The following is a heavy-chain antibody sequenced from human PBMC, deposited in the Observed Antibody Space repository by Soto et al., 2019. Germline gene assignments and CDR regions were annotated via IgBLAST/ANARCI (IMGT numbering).Heavy chain of an antibody. CDR3: AKDLYYYDSSGYYLI. J-gene: IGHJ3*02. Sequence: GGSLRLSCAASGFTFSSYAMSWVRQAPGKGLEWVSAISGSGGSTYYADSVKGRFTISRDNSKNTLFLQMNSLRAEDTAVYYCAKDLYYYDSSGYYLIWGQGTMVTVSS. CDR2: ISGSGGST. V-gene: IGHV3-23*01. D-gene: IGHD3-22*01. CDR1: GFTFSSYA.